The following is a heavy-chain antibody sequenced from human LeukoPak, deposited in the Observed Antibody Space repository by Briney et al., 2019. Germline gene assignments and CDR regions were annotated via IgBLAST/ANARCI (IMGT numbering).Heavy chain of an antibody. CDR2: FSGSTGST. Sequence: GGSLRLSCAASGFTFSSYGMNWVRQAPGKGLEGVSGFSGSTGSTHYADSVKGRFTISRDNSRDTLSLQMNSLRGEDTAVYYCARGGMRGKISYTYYYMDVWGKGTTVTVSS. CDR3: ARGGMRGKISYTYYYMDV. J-gene: IGHJ6*03. CDR1: GFTFSSYG. V-gene: IGHV3-23*01. D-gene: IGHD2-2*02.